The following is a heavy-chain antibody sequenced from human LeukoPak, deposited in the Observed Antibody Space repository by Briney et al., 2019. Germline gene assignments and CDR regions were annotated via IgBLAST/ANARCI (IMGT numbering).Heavy chain of an antibody. Sequence: ASVKVSCKASGYTFTTYGISWVRQAPGQGLGWMGWMSAYTGNTNYAQRVQGRVTMTTDTSTSTAYMELRSLRSDDTAGYYCARDCGNCGGAPDDTFDIWAKGQWSPSLQ. CDR1: GYTFTTYG. J-gene: IGHJ3*02. CDR2: MSAYTGNT. D-gene: IGHD2-21*01. CDR3: ARDCGNCGGAPDDTFDI. V-gene: IGHV1-18*01.